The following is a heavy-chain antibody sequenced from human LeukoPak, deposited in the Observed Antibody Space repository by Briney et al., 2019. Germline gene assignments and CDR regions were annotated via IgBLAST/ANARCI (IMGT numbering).Heavy chain of an antibody. V-gene: IGHV3-30-3*01. Sequence: GGSLRLSCAASGFTFSSYSMQWVRQAPGKGLEWVAVISYDAIHKYYADSVKGRFTISRDNSKNTLYLQINSLRAEDTAVYFCARHQWVPAFDVWGQGTMVTVSS. J-gene: IGHJ3*01. D-gene: IGHD1-26*01. CDR3: ARHQWVPAFDV. CDR2: ISYDAIHK. CDR1: GFTFSSYS.